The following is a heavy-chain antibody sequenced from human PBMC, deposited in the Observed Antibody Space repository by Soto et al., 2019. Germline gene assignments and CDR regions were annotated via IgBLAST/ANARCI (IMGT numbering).Heavy chain of an antibody. D-gene: IGHD3-22*01. CDR1: GGSISSYY. CDR2: VYYSGST. CDR3: ARVRDFYDRRFDP. V-gene: IGHV4-59*01. Sequence: QVQLQESGPGLVKPSETLSLTCTVSGGSISSYYWCWIRQPPGKGLEWIGYVYYSGSTNYNPSLKCRVTISVDTSKNQFSLKLSSVTAADTAVYYCARVRDFYDRRFDPWGQGTLVTVSS. J-gene: IGHJ5*02.